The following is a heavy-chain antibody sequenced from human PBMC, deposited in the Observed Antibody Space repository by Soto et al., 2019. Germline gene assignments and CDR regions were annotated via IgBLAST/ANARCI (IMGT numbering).Heavy chain of an antibody. CDR1: GFTFSTYW. D-gene: IGHD1-26*01. CDR2: ISSDGSVT. Sequence: EVQLVESGGGLVQPGGSLRLSCAASGFTFSTYWMHWVRQAPGKGPVWVSRISSDGSVTDYAGSVKGRFTISRDNAKNPLYLKRNSLRAEDTAVYYCASAMTSGGATTKGDYGGQGTLVTVPS. J-gene: IGHJ4*02. CDR3: ASAMTSGGATTKGDY. V-gene: IGHV3-74*01.